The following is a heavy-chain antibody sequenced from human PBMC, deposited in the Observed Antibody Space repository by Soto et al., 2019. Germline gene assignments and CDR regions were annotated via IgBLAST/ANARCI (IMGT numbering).Heavy chain of an antibody. CDR1: GFTFSNSV. CDR2: IVVGSGNR. Sequence: QMQLVQSGPEVKQPGTSVKVSCKASGFTFSNSVVQWVRQTRGQRLEWIGWIVVGSGNRNYAQRFQERVTLTRDMSTRTAYMELSSLRFEDMAVYYCAADTAAAGTYYFYDMDVWGQGTTVTVSS. J-gene: IGHJ6*02. CDR3: AADTAAAGTYYFYDMDV. D-gene: IGHD6-13*01. V-gene: IGHV1-58*01.